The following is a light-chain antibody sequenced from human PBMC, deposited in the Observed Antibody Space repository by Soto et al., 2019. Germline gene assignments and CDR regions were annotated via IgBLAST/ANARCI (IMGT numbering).Light chain of an antibody. V-gene: IGKV3-20*01. CDR3: QQYDSSPVT. CDR1: QSVSSSY. J-gene: IGKJ1*01. CDR2: GAS. Sequence: EIVLTQSPGTLSLSPGERATLSCRASQSVSSSYLAWYQQKPGQAPRLLIYGASSRATGIPDRFSGSGSGTDFNLAISRLEPEDVAVYYCQQYDSSPVTFGQGTKVEIK.